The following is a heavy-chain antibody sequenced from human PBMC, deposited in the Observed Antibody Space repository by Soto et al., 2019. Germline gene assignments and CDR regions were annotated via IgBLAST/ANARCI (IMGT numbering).Heavy chain of an antibody. J-gene: IGHJ6*02. CDR1: GYTFTGYY. Sequence: ASVKVSCKASGYTFTGYYIHWVRQAPGQGLEWVGWINPDSGDTNYAQKFQGRVTMTRDEPMSTAYMELSRLRSDDTAVYYCARVGYYDSSGYPYYGMDVWGQGTTVTVS. V-gene: IGHV1-2*02. D-gene: IGHD3-22*01. CDR2: INPDSGDT. CDR3: ARVGYYDSSGYPYYGMDV.